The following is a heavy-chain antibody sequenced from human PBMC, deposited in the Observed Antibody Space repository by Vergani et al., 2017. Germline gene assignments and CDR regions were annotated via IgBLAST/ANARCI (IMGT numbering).Heavy chain of an antibody. D-gene: IGHD4-17*01. V-gene: IGHV3-23*01. CDR3: AKDFGWGYGVIFDFDY. CDR1: GFTFSSYA. J-gene: IGHJ4*02. Sequence: EVQLLESGGGLVQPGGSLRLSCAASGFTFSSYAMSWVRQAPGKGLEWVSAISGSGGSTYYADSVKGRFTISRDNSKNTLYLQMNSLRAEDTAVYYCAKDFGWGYGVIFDFDYWGQGTLVTVSS. CDR2: ISGSGGST.